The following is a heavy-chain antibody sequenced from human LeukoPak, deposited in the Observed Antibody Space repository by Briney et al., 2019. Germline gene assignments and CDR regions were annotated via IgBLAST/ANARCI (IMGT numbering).Heavy chain of an antibody. CDR1: GFAFSSYS. J-gene: IGHJ4*02. CDR3: ASTGDYYDSSGFA. CDR2: ISSSSSTI. V-gene: IGHV3-48*01. D-gene: IGHD3-22*01. Sequence: GGSLRLSCAASGFAFSSYSMNWVRQAPGKGLEWVSYISSSSSTIYYADSVKGRFTISRDNAKNSLYLQMNSLRAEDTAVYYCASTGDYYDSSGFAWGQGTLVTVSS.